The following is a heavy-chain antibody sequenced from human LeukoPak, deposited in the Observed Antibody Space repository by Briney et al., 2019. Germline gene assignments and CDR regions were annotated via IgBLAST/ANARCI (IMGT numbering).Heavy chain of an antibody. D-gene: IGHD2-21*02. CDR2: INPNSGGT. CDR1: AYTFTGYY. Sequence: ASVKVSCKASAYTFTGYYMHWVRQAPGQGLEWMGWINPNSGGTNYAQKFQGRVTMTRDTSISTAYMELSRLRSDDTAVYYCARVSPTYCGGDCYTPSYWLDPWGQGTLVTVSS. CDR3: ARVSPTYCGGDCYTPSYWLDP. J-gene: IGHJ5*02. V-gene: IGHV1-2*02.